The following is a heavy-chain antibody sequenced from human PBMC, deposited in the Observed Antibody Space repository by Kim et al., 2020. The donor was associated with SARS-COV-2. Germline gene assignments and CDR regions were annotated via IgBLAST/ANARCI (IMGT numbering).Heavy chain of an antibody. Sequence: ADAVKGRFTISRDKSKNTLYLQMNSLRAEETAVYYCAEESGSYLLGYFDYWGQGTLVTVSS. CDR3: AEESGSYLLGYFDY. D-gene: IGHD1-26*01. V-gene: IGHV3-23*01. J-gene: IGHJ4*02.